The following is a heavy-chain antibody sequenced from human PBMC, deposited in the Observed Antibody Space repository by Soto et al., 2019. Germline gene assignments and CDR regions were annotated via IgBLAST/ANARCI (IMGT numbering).Heavy chain of an antibody. V-gene: IGHV3-49*03. CDR1: GFTFGDYA. J-gene: IGHJ6*02. D-gene: IGHD3-22*01. CDR3: KTYYYDSSGYYSGGHYYYYYGMDV. CDR2: IRSKAYGGTT. Sequence: GGSLRLSCTASGFTFGDYAMSWFRQAPGKGLEWVGFIRSKAYGGTTEYAASVKGRFTISRDDSKSIAHLQMNSLKTEDTAVYYCKTYYYDSSGYYSGGHYYYYYGMDVWGQGTTVTVSS.